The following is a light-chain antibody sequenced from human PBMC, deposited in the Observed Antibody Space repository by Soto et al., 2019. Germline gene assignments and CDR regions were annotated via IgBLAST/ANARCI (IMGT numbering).Light chain of an antibody. CDR3: QQYNNYWT. Sequence: DIQMTQSPSTLSASVGDRVTITCRASRSSSSWLAWYQQKPGKPPKLLIYDASSFEGGVPSRFSGSGSGTEFTLTISSLQPDDSATYYCQQYNNYWTFGQGTKVEIK. CDR1: RSSSSW. CDR2: DAS. V-gene: IGKV1-5*01. J-gene: IGKJ1*01.